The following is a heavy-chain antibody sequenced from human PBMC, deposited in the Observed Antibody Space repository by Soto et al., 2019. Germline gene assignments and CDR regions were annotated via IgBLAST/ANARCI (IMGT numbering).Heavy chain of an antibody. V-gene: IGHV5-51*01. J-gene: IGHJ4*02. Sequence: RGESLKISCKGSGYIFSNQWIGWVRQVPGKGLECMGIIYPGDSDTRYSPSFQGQVTISADKSISTAYLQWNSLKASDTAMYSCARRVLRETHFDYWGQGTLVPVSS. D-gene: IGHD3-10*02. CDR1: GYIFSNQW. CDR3: ARRVLRETHFDY. CDR2: IYPGDSDT.